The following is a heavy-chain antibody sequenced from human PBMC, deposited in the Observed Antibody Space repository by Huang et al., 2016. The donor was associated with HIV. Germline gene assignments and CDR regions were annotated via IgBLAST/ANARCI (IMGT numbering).Heavy chain of an antibody. CDR1: GGTFSKYA. D-gene: IGHD4-17*01. Sequence: QVQLVQSGAEVKTPGSSVKVSCKASGGTFSKYAISWVRQAPGQGLEWMGGISPMFGTPNYARKFQGRVTITADDSTSTTYVEVSSLRSEDTALYYCARGQLGSYGDYDALYWGQGTLVTVSS. CDR2: ISPMFGTP. CDR3: ARGQLGSYGDYDALY. J-gene: IGHJ4*02. V-gene: IGHV1-69*13.